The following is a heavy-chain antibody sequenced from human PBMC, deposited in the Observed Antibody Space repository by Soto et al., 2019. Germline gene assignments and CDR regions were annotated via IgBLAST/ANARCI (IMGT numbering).Heavy chain of an antibody. CDR1: GFTFSSYG. J-gene: IGHJ4*02. D-gene: IGHD5-18*01. CDR2: ISYDGSNK. Sequence: QVQLVESGGGVVQPGRSLRLSCAATGFTFSSYGMHWVRQAPGKGLEWVAVISYDGSNKYYADSVKGRFTISRDNSKNTLYLQMNSLRAEDTAVYYCARGAIQLWSPNYYFDYWGQGTLVTVSS. CDR3: ARGAIQLWSPNYYFDY. V-gene: IGHV3-30*03.